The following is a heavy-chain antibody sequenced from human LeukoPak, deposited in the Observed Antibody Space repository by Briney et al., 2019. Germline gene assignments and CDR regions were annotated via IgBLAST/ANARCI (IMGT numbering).Heavy chain of an antibody. J-gene: IGHJ4*02. CDR2: IYNSGST. CDR3: ARTNRYAGGDRHFDY. D-gene: IGHD1-14*01. V-gene: IGHV4-59*03. Sequence: SETLSLTCTVSGGSISSYYWSWLRHPPGKGLEWFGYIYNSGSTNYNPSLKSRVTISVDTSKNQFSLNLSSVTAADTAVYYCARTNRYAGGDRHFDYWGQGTLVTVSS. CDR1: GGSISSYY.